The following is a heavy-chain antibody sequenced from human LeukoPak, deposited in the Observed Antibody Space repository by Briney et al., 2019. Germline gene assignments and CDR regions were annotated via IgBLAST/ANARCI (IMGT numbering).Heavy chain of an antibody. CDR2: ISGSGGST. V-gene: IGHV3-23*01. D-gene: IGHD3-22*01. Sequence: GGSLRLSCAASGFTFSSYAMSWVRQAPGKGLEWVSAISGSGGSTYYADSVKGRFTISRDNSKNTLYLQMNGPRAEDTAVYYCAKDQPYYDSSGYYYSSFDYWGQGTLVTVSS. CDR3: AKDQPYYDSSGYYYSSFDY. J-gene: IGHJ4*02. CDR1: GFTFSSYA.